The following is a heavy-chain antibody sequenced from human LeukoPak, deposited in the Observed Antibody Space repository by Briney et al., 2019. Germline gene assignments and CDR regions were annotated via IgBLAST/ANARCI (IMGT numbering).Heavy chain of an antibody. Sequence: PGGPLRLSCAASGFTFSSYTMNWVRQAPGKGLEWLSYISGGSRTIYYADSVKGRFTISRDNAKNSLYLQMNSLRDEDTAMYYCASRSTYLDYWGQGTLVTVSS. CDR3: ASRSTYLDY. J-gene: IGHJ4*02. D-gene: IGHD5/OR15-5a*01. V-gene: IGHV3-48*02. CDR1: GFTFSSYT. CDR2: ISGGSRTI.